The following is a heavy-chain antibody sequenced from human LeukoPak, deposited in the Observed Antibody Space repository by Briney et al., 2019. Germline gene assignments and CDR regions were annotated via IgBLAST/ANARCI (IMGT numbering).Heavy chain of an antibody. J-gene: IGHJ4*02. V-gene: IGHV1-69*05. D-gene: IGHD3-22*01. CDR3: ARADYYDRSGYYYDFDY. CDR1: GGTFRNYA. Sequence: GSSVKVSCKASGGTFRNYAISWVRQAPGQGLEWMGGIIPIFGTANYAQKFQGRVTVTTDESTSTAYMELSSLRSEDTAVYYCARADYYDRSGYYYDFDYWGQGTLVTVPS. CDR2: IIPIFGTA.